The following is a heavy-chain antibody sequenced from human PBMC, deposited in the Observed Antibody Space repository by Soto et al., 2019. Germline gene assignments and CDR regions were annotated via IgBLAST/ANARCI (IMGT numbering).Heavy chain of an antibody. D-gene: IGHD2-15*01. CDR1: GFTFSSCT. Sequence: EVHLVESGGGLVKPGGSLRLSCAVSGFTFSSCTMNWVRQAPGKGLEWVSSISPSTSHIYYEDSVKGRFTISRANAKNLLFLQMNSLGAEDTALYYCGGCSGGACHHSCGRDLWSQGTTFTVSS. CDR3: GGCSGGACHHSCGRDL. V-gene: IGHV3-21*01. J-gene: IGHJ6*02. CDR2: ISPSTSHI.